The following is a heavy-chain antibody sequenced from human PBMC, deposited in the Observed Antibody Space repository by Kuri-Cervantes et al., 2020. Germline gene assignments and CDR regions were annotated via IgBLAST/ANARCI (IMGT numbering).Heavy chain of an antibody. CDR2: MSYDGSNN. CDR1: GFTFSSYG. J-gene: IGHJ6*02. Sequence: GGSLRLSCAASGFTFSSYGMHWVRQAPGKGLEWVAVMSYDGSNNCYADSVKGRFTISRDNSKNTLSLQMNSLRPEDTAVYYCAKDRRYYGSGSYWGMDIWGQGTTVTVSS. D-gene: IGHD3-10*01. CDR3: AKDRRYYGSGSYWGMDI. V-gene: IGHV3-30*18.